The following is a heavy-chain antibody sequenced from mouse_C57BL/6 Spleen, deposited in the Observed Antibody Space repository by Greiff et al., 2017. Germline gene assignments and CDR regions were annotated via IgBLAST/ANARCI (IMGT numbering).Heavy chain of an antibody. Sequence: QVQLQQSGAELVRPGASVTLSCKASGYTFTDYEMHWVKQTPVHGLEWIGAIDPETGGTAYNQKFKGKAILTADKSSSTAYMELRSLTSEDSAVYYCTREGLRREGYAMDYWGQGTSVTVSS. CDR1: GYTFTDYE. V-gene: IGHV1-15*01. CDR3: TREGLRREGYAMDY. J-gene: IGHJ4*01. CDR2: IDPETGGT. D-gene: IGHD2-4*01.